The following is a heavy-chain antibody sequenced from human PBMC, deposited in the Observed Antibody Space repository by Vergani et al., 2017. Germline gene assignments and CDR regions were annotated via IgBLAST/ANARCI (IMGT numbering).Heavy chain of an antibody. V-gene: IGHV3-11*05. CDR2: ISSSSSYT. Sequence: QVQLVESGGGLVKPGGSLRLSCAASGFTFSDYYMSWIRQAPGKGLEWVSYISSSSSYTNYADSVKGRFTISRDNAKNSLYLQMNSLRAEDTAVYYCAKDREDNYYGSGSYNPLDYWGQGTLVTVSS. D-gene: IGHD3-10*01. J-gene: IGHJ4*02. CDR3: AKDREDNYYGSGSYNPLDY. CDR1: GFTFSDYY.